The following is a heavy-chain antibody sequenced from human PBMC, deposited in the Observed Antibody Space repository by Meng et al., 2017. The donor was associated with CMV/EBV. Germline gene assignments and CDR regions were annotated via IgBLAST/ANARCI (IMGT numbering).Heavy chain of an antibody. CDR3: ARDLIVVVPAAEAWYYYGMDV. J-gene: IGHJ6*02. D-gene: IGHD2-2*01. V-gene: IGHV3-11*04. Sequence: LSLTCTVSGYSISSGYYWGWIRQPPGKGLEWVSYISSSGSTIYYADSVKGRFTISRDNAKNSLYLQMNSLRAEDTAVYYCARDLIVVVPAAEAWYYYGMDVWGQGTTVTVSS. CDR1: GYSISSGYY. CDR2: ISSSGSTI.